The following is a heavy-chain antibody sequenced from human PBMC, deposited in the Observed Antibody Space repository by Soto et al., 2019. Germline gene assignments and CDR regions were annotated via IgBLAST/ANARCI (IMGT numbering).Heavy chain of an antibody. CDR1: GFTLENYA. CDR2: ISNDGNKR. V-gene: IGHV3-30*03. J-gene: IGHJ6*02. Sequence: QVQLVESGGGLIHPGRPLELSCAASGFTLENYAMHWVRQTSDQGLEWVAAISNDGNKRYYADSVEGRFTISRDNSKSILYLQMDSLRREDSAVYYCARRGGNYEDPEFPYHFYGLDVWGQGTTVSVSS. CDR3: ARRGGNYEDPEFPYHFYGLDV. D-gene: IGHD4-4*01.